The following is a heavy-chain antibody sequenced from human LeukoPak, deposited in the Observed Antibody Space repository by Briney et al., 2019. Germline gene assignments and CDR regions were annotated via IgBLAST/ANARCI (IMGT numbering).Heavy chain of an antibody. J-gene: IGHJ6*03. CDR2: ISSNGGST. Sequence: GGSLRLSCAASGFTFSSYAMHWVRQAPGKGLEYVSAISSNGGSTYYANSVKGRFTISRDNSKNTLYLQMGSLRAEDMAVYYCARRGSGSYSVMDVWGKGTTVTVSS. CDR3: ARRGSGSYSVMDV. D-gene: IGHD3-10*01. V-gene: IGHV3-64*01. CDR1: GFTFSSYA.